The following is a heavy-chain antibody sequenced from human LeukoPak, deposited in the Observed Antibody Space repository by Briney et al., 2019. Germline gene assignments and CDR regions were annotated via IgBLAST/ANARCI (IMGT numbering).Heavy chain of an antibody. Sequence: GGSLRLSCAASGFTFSSYSMNWVRQAPGKGLEWVSSISSSSSYIYYADSVKGRFTISRDNAKNSLYLQMNSLRAEDTAVYYCARDKISGSYYDYWGQGTLVTVSS. D-gene: IGHD1-26*01. CDR2: ISSSSSYI. V-gene: IGHV3-21*01. J-gene: IGHJ4*02. CDR3: ARDKISGSYYDY. CDR1: GFTFSSYS.